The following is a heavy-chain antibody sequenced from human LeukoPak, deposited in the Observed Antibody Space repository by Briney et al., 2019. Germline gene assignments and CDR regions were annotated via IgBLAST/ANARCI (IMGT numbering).Heavy chain of an antibody. Sequence: WASVKVSCKASGYTFTGYYMHWVRQAPGQGLEWMGGIIPIFGTANYAQKFQGRVTITADKSTSTAYMELSSLRSDDTAVYYCARDPVEIATTEFDYWGQGTLVTVSS. CDR2: IIPIFGTA. CDR1: GYTFTGYY. J-gene: IGHJ4*02. D-gene: IGHD5-24*01. V-gene: IGHV1-69*06. CDR3: ARDPVEIATTEFDY.